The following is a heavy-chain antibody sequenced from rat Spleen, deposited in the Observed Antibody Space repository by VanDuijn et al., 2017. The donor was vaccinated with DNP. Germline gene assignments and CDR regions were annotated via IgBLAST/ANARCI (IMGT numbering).Heavy chain of an antibody. Sequence: EVQLVESGGGLVQPGRSLKLSCAASGFTFSDYNMAWVRQAPKKGLEWVAYIAYDGGMTYYGDSVKGRFTISRDNAKNTLYLQMDSLRSEDTATYYCTTLITFMSGWSQGTSVTVSS. CDR3: TTLITFMSG. J-gene: IGHJ4*01. V-gene: IGHV5-7*01. CDR2: IAYDGGMT. CDR1: GFTFSDYN. D-gene: IGHD1-1*01.